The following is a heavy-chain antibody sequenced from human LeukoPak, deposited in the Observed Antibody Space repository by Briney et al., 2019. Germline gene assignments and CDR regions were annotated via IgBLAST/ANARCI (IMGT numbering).Heavy chain of an antibody. CDR1: GGSFSGYY. V-gene: IGHV4-34*01. D-gene: IGHD6-13*01. CDR3: ARGGSSGYSSNYYPGDWFDP. J-gene: IGHJ5*02. Sequence: SETLSLTCAVYGGSFSGYYWSWIRQPPGKGLEWIGEINHSGSTNYNPSLKSRLTISVDTSKNQFSVKLTSVTAADTAVYYCARGGSSGYSSNYYPGDWFDPWGQGTLVTVS. CDR2: INHSGST.